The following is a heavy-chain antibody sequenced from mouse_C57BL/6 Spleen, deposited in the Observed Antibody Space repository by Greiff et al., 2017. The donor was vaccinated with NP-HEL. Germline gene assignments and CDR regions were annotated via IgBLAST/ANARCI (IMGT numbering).Heavy chain of an antibody. CDR2: IRNKANNHAT. CDR3: TRTDYYGVLWYFDV. CDR1: GFTFSDAW. D-gene: IGHD1-1*01. J-gene: IGHJ1*03. Sequence: EVKLEESGGGLVQPGGSMKLSCAASGFTFSDAWMDWVRQSPEKGLEWVAEIRNKANNHATYYAESVKGRFTISRDDSKSSVYLQMNSLRAEDTCIYYCTRTDYYGVLWYFDVWGTGTTVTVSS. V-gene: IGHV6-6*01.